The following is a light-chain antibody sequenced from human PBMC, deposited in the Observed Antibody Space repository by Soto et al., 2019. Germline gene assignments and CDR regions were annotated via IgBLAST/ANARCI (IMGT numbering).Light chain of an antibody. CDR2: GAF. Sequence: EIVMTQSPATLSVSPGETATLSCRASQSVTYNLAWYQQKPGHGPRLLIYGAFTRATGIPARFSGSGSGTEFTLTISSLQSEDCAVYYCQQYKNWPPLTFGGGTKVEIK. J-gene: IGKJ4*01. CDR1: QSVTYN. CDR3: QQYKNWPPLT. V-gene: IGKV3-15*01.